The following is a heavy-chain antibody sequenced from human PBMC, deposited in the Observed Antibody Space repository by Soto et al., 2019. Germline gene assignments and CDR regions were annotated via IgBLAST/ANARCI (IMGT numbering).Heavy chain of an antibody. CDR3: ITGFRYYDSSGYYYRGLDY. CDR2: IKSKSDGGTT. CDR1: AFTFSNAW. J-gene: IGHJ4*02. Sequence: GGSLRLSCVASAFTFSNAWMNWVRQAPGKGLEWVGRIKSKSDGGTTDYAAPVKGRFTISRDDSKNTLYLQLNSLRTEETAVYYCITGFRYYDSSGYYYRGLDYWGQGTLVTVSS. V-gene: IGHV3-15*01. D-gene: IGHD3-22*01.